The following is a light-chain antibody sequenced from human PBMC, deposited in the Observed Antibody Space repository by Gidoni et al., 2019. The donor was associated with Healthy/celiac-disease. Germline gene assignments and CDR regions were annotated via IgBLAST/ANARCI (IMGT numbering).Light chain of an antibody. CDR3: QQYNSYSGT. CDR2: DAS. CDR1: QSISSW. J-gene: IGKJ1*01. V-gene: IGKV1-5*01. Sequence: IQMTQSPSTLSASVGDRVTITCRASQSISSWLAWYQQKPGKAPKLLTYDASSVESGVPARVSGSGSGTEFTLTISSLQPDDFATYYCQQYNSYSGTFGQGTKVEIK.